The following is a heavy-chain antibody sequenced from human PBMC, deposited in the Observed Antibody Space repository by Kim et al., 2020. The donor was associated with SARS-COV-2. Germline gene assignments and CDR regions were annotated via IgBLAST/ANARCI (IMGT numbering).Heavy chain of an antibody. CDR1: GYTFTSYA. V-gene: IGHV1-3*01. CDR3: ARDRRSSYSPNWFDP. CDR2: INAGNGNT. D-gene: IGHD4-4*01. Sequence: ASVKVSCKASGYTFTSYAMHWVRQAPGQRLEWMGWINAGNGNTKYPQKFQGRVTITRDTSASTAYMELSSLRSEDTAVYYCARDRRSSYSPNWFDPWGQG. J-gene: IGHJ5*02.